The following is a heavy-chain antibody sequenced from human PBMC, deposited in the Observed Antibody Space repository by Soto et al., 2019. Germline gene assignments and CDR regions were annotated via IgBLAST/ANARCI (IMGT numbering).Heavy chain of an antibody. J-gene: IGHJ6*02. CDR2: ISSSGYI. CDR1: GFNFNRYT. CDR3: ARDCSGGSCYTGMDV. V-gene: IGHV3-21*01. Sequence: GGSVRLSCVASGFNFNRYTINWVRQAPGRRLEWLSSISSSGYIFSTDSVRRRFTISRDNAKNSVYLQINSLRAEDTAVYFCARDCSGGSCYTGMDVWGQGTTVTVSS. D-gene: IGHD2-15*01.